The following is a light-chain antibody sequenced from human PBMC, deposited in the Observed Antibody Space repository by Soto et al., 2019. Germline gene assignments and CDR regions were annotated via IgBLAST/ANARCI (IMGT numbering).Light chain of an antibody. Sequence: EIVLTQSPATQSLSPGERATLSCRASQSVSTYLAWYQQKPGQAPRLLIYDVSNRATGIPPRFSGSGSGTDFTLTISSLEPEDFAIYYCQQRRSRLTFGG. CDR3: QQRRSRLT. CDR2: DVS. CDR1: QSVSTY. J-gene: IGKJ4*01. V-gene: IGKV3-11*01.